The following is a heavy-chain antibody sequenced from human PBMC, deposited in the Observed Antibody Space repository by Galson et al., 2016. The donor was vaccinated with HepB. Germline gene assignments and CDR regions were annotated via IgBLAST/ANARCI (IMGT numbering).Heavy chain of an antibody. J-gene: IGHJ5*02. D-gene: IGHD1-7*01. CDR1: GFTVSNNY. Sequence: SLRLSCAASGFTVSNNYMTWVRQAPGKGLEWVSTIYSGGSTFYTDSVQGRFTIDRHNSKNTLYLQMDTLRPEDTAVYYCARDPGISGTTWGQGILVTVSS. V-gene: IGHV3-53*04. CDR3: ARDPGISGTT. CDR2: IYSGGST.